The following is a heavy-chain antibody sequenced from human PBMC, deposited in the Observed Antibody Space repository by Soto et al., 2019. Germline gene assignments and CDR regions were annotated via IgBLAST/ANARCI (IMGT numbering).Heavy chain of an antibody. D-gene: IGHD6-19*01. CDR2: ISYDGSNK. V-gene: IGHV3-30*18. CDR1: GFTFSSYG. Sequence: PGGSLRLSCAASGFTFSSYGMHWVRQAPGKGLEWVAVISYDGSNKCYADSVKGRFTISRNSSKNTVSLEMTSLRAEDTAVYYCAKGGRQWLVTSDFHYWGQGALVTVSS. CDR3: AKGGRQWLVTSDFHY. J-gene: IGHJ4*02.